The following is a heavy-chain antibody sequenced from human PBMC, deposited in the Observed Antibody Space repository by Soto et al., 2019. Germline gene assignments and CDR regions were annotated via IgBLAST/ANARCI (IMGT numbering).Heavy chain of an antibody. V-gene: IGHV4-59*13. CDR3: ARDSGYGDPFDY. CDR1: GGYISSYD. D-gene: IGHD4-17*01. J-gene: IGHJ4*02. CDR2: IFYSGNT. Sequence: QVQLQESGPGLVKPAETLSLTGTVSGGYISSYDWSWIRQPAGKGLVWIGYIFYSGNTNYNPSLRSRVTISVDTSKNQFSLKLTSVTVADTAVYYCARDSGYGDPFDYWGQGTLVTVSS.